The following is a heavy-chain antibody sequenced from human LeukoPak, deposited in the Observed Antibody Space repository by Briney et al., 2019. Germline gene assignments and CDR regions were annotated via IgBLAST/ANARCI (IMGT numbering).Heavy chain of an antibody. CDR2: ISGDGGST. CDR3: EEDSREREYVDY. CDR1: GFSFDDNA. D-gene: IGHD6-13*01. V-gene: IGHV3-43*02. Sequence: GGSLRLSCAASGFSFDDNAMLWVRQGPGKGLEWVSLISGDGGSTYYGDSVKGRFTISRDNSKNSLYLEMNSLRIEDTGLYYCEEDSREREYVDYWGKGTLVTVSS. J-gene: IGHJ4*02.